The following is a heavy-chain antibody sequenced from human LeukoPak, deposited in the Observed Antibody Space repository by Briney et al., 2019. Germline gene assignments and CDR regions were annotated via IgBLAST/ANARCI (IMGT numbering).Heavy chain of an antibody. V-gene: IGHV3-53*01. CDR3: ARRAGAYSHPYDY. Sequence: GGSLRLSCTVSGFIVSSNSMSWVRQAPGKGLEWVSFIYTDNTHYSDSVEGRFTISRDNSKNTLYLQMNSLRAEDTAVYYCARRAGAYSHPYDYWGQGTLVTVSS. D-gene: IGHD4/OR15-4a*01. J-gene: IGHJ4*02. CDR1: GFIVSSNS. CDR2: IYTDNT.